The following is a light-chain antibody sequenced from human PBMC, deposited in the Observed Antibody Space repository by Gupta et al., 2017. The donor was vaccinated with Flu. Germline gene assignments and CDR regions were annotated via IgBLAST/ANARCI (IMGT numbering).Light chain of an antibody. CDR1: SSDVGSYNR. J-gene: IGLJ1*01. CDR2: EVS. V-gene: IGLV2-18*02. Sequence: QSALTQPPSVSGSPGQSVTISCTGASSDVGSYNRVSWYQQPPGTAHKLMIYEVSNRPSGVPDRFSGSKSGNTASLTISGLQAEDEADYYCSAYTNSYTYVFGTGTKVTVL. CDR3: SAYTNSYTYV.